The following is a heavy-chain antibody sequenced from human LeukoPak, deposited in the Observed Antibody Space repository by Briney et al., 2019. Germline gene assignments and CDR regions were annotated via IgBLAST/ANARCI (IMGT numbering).Heavy chain of an antibody. Sequence: PSETLSLTCTVSGGSISSSSYYWGWIRQPPGKGLEWIGSIYYSGSTYYNPSLKSRVTISVDTSKNQFSLKLSSVTAADTAVYYCASLSPLYSSGGPGYYGMDVWGQGTTVTVSS. V-gene: IGHV4-39*07. J-gene: IGHJ6*02. D-gene: IGHD6-19*01. CDR2: IYYSGST. CDR3: ASLSPLYSSGGPGYYGMDV. CDR1: GGSISSSSYY.